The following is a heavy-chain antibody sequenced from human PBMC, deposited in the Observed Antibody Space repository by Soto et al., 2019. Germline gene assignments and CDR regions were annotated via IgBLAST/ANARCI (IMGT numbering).Heavy chain of an antibody. Sequence: ASVKVSCKASGYTFTGYYMHWVRQAPGQGLEWMGWINPNSGGTNYAQKFQGWVTMTRDTSISTAYMELSRLRSDDTAVYYCARDGGYCGGDCYSIRPNYGMAVWGQGTTVTVSS. CDR3: ARDGGYCGGDCYSIRPNYGMAV. V-gene: IGHV1-2*04. CDR2: INPNSGGT. D-gene: IGHD2-21*02. J-gene: IGHJ6*02. CDR1: GYTFTGYY.